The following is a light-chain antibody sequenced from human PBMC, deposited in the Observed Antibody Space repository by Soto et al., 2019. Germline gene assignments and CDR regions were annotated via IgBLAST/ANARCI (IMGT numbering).Light chain of an antibody. Sequence: DIQMTQSPSTLSGSVGDRVTITCRASQTISSWLAWYQQKPGKAPKLLIYAASTLQSGVPSRFSGSGSGTDFTLTISSLQPEDFATYYCQQAYSFPITFGQGTRLEIK. J-gene: IGKJ5*01. V-gene: IGKV1-12*01. CDR1: QTISSW. CDR3: QQAYSFPIT. CDR2: AAS.